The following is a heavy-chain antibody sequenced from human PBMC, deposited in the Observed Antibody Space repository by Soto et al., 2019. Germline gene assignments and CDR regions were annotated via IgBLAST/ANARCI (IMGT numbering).Heavy chain of an antibody. J-gene: IGHJ4*02. Sequence: QVQLVESGGGLVKPGGSLRLSCAASGFAFSDPYMSWIRQAPGKGLEWISYISSSGSTIYYADSVKGRFTISRDNAKKSLYLQMDSLTADDTAVYYCARGGASVTTPFDYWGQGSQFTVSS. D-gene: IGHD4-17*01. CDR1: GFAFSDPY. CDR3: ARGGASVTTPFDY. CDR2: ISSSGSTI. V-gene: IGHV3-11*01.